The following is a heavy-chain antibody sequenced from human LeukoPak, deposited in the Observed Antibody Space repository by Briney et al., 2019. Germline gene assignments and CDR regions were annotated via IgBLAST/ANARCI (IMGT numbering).Heavy chain of an antibody. CDR2: ISPNDGNT. Sequence: GASVKVSCKASGYTFTLFDITWVRQAPGQGLESLGWISPNDGNTNYARKLQGRVTMTTDTSTSTAHMELRSLRYDDTAVYYCARDGRFAAYEPDYWGQGTLVTVSS. V-gene: IGHV1-18*01. CDR1: GYTFTLFD. D-gene: IGHD1-26*01. CDR3: ARDGRFAAYEPDY. J-gene: IGHJ4*02.